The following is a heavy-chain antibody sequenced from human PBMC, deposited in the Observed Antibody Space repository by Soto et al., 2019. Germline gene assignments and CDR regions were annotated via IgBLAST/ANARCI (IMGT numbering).Heavy chain of an antibody. D-gene: IGHD3-22*01. CDR3: AREYDASGSYYSYFDY. Sequence: QVQLVESGGGVVQPGRSLRLSCAASGFTFSSSDMHWVRQAPGKGLEWVAGIRYDGSNKYYADSVKGRFTISRDNSKNTLYLQMNSLRAEDTAVYYCAREYDASGSYYSYFDYWGQGTLVTVSS. J-gene: IGHJ4*02. V-gene: IGHV3-33*01. CDR2: IRYDGSNK. CDR1: GFTFSSSD.